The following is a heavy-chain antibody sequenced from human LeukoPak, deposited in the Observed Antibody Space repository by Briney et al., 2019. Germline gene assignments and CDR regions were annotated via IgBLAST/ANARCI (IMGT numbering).Heavy chain of an antibody. V-gene: IGHV4-4*02. D-gene: IGHD4-23*01. Sequence: SETLSLTCAVSGGSITSSNWWTWVRQPPGKGLEWIGEIYHSGSTNYNPSLKSRVTISVDKSNNQFSLRLNSVTAADTAVYYCARNAGNSDVDYWGQGTRVTVSS. CDR2: IYHSGST. CDR3: ARNAGNSDVDY. J-gene: IGHJ4*02. CDR1: GGSITSSNW.